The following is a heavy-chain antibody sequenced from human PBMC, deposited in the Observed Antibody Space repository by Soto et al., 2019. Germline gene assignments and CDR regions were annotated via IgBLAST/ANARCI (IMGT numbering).Heavy chain of an antibody. D-gene: IGHD3-10*01. CDR3: VRAAREAVVRGAFNY. J-gene: IGHJ4*02. V-gene: IGHV1-18*01. Sequence: QVQLVQSGTEVKKPGASVKVSCKASGYTFTSYGVSWVRQAPGQGLEWMGWISAYNGNTNYAQKLLGRVAMTAETSTSTAYMELRSLRSDDTAVYYCVRAAREAVVRGAFNYWGQGTLVTVSS. CDR1: GYTFTSYG. CDR2: ISAYNGNT.